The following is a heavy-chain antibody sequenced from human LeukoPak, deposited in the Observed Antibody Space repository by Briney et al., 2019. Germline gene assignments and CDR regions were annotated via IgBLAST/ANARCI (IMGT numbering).Heavy chain of an antibody. CDR1: GFTFSSYE. J-gene: IGHJ6*02. Sequence: GGSLRLSCAASGFTFSSYEMNWVRQAPGKGLEWVSYISSSGSTIYYADSVKGRFTISRDNAKNSLYLQMNSLRAEDTAVYYCARGSYYDSWSGPPPRAMDVWGQGTTVTVSS. CDR2: ISSSGSTI. CDR3: ARGSYYDSWSGPPPRAMDV. V-gene: IGHV3-48*03. D-gene: IGHD3-3*01.